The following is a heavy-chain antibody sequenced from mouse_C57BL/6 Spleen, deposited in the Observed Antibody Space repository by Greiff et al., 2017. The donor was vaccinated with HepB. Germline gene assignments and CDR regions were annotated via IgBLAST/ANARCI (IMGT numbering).Heavy chain of an antibody. V-gene: IGHV14-1*01. J-gene: IGHJ3*01. CDR1: GFNIKDYY. CDR2: IDPEDGDT. Sequence: VQLQQSGAELVRPGASVKLSCTASGFNIKDYYMHWVKQRPEQGLEWIGRIDPEDGDTEYAPKFQGKATMTAETSSNTAYLQLSSLTSEDTAVYYCTTWGRGIVTFFAYWGQGTLVTVSA. CDR3: TTWGRGIVTFFAY. D-gene: IGHD2-5*01.